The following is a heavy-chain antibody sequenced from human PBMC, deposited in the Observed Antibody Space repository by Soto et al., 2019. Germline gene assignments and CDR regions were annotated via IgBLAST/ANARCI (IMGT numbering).Heavy chain of an antibody. Sequence: PGESLKISCKGSGYTFKSYWIGWVRQMPGKGLEWMGRIDPSDSYINYNPSFQGHVTISADKSISTAYLQWSSLKASDTAMYYCARQIGEWLSIDGDYYYGMDVWGQGTTITVSS. CDR3: ARQIGEWLSIDGDYYYGMDV. V-gene: IGHV5-10-1*01. J-gene: IGHJ6*02. CDR2: IDPSDSYI. CDR1: GYTFKSYW. D-gene: IGHD3-3*01.